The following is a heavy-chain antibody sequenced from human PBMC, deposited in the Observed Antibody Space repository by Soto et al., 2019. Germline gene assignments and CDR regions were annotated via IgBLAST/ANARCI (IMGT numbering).Heavy chain of an antibody. J-gene: IGHJ4*02. Sequence: EVQLVESGGGLVQPGGSLKLSCAASGFAFSSYSMNWVRQAPGKGLEWVSYISGSRRTTSYADSVKGRFTISRDTAKKSLFLQMNSLTDEDTAVYYCARSYNDYGCFDDWGQGALVTVSP. V-gene: IGHV3-48*02. CDR2: ISGSRRTT. CDR3: ARSYNDYGCFDD. CDR1: GFAFSSYS. D-gene: IGHD4-17*01.